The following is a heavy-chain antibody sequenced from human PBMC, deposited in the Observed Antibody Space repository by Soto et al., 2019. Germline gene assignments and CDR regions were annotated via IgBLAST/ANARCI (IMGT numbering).Heavy chain of an antibody. CDR1: GGSVSSGSYY. Sequence: SETLSLTCTVSGGSVSSGSYYWSWIRQPPGKGLEWIGYIYYSGSTNYNPSLKSRATVSVDTSKNQFSLKLSSVTAADTAVYYCARGEVGATMDYYYYYGMDVWGQGTTVTVSS. V-gene: IGHV4-61*01. D-gene: IGHD1-26*01. J-gene: IGHJ6*02. CDR2: IYYSGST. CDR3: ARGEVGATMDYYYYYGMDV.